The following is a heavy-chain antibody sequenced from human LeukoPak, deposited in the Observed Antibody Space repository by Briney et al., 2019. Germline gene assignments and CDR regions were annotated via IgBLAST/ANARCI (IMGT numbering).Heavy chain of an antibody. D-gene: IGHD6-19*01. CDR2: IYYSGST. V-gene: IGHV4-38-2*01. CDR1: GFTFSSYA. Sequence: GSLRLSCAASGFTFSSYAMSWVRQAPGKGLEWIGSIYYSGSTYYNPSLKSRVTISVDTSKNQFSLKLSSVTAADTAVYYCGWGSGWPGYYYYGMDVWGQGTTVTVSS. CDR3: GWGSGWPGYYYYGMDV. J-gene: IGHJ6*02.